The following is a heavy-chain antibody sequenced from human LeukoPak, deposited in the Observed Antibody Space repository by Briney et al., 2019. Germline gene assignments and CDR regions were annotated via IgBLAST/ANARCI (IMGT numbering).Heavy chain of an antibody. CDR1: GGSISSDRFY. CDR2: IKGSIT. V-gene: IGHV4-61*02. CDR3: ARVPDWTYAADY. Sequence: PSETLSLTCTVSGGSISSDRFYWTWVRQPAGKGLEWIGRIKGSITKYNPSLKSRVNISVDTSTNQFSLKLNSLTAADTAVYYCARVPDWTYAADYWGQGTLVTVSS. J-gene: IGHJ4*02. D-gene: IGHD3/OR15-3a*01.